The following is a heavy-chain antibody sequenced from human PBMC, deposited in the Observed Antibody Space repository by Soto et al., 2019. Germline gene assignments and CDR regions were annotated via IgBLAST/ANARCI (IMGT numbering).Heavy chain of an antibody. Sequence: SVKVSCKAAGGTFSSYAISWVRQAPGQGLEWMGGIIPIFGTANYAQKFQGRVTITADESTSTAYMELNTLRADDTAVYYCAIDRSYSSDWAVTPFDYWGQGTLVTVSS. CDR2: IIPIFGTA. CDR3: AIDRSYSSDWAVTPFDY. CDR1: GGTFSSYA. D-gene: IGHD6-19*01. V-gene: IGHV1-69*13. J-gene: IGHJ4*02.